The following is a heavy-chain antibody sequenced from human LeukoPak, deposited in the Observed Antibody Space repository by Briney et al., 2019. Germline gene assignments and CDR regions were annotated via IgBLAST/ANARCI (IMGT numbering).Heavy chain of an antibody. J-gene: IGHJ6*03. CDR1: GFSISSYE. D-gene: IGHD1-7*01. CDR3: ARVELAPYYYYMDV. V-gene: IGHV3-48*03. Sequence: GGSLRLSCAASGFSISSYEMNWVRQAPGKGLEWVSHISSSGSTIWYADSVKGRFTISRDNAKNSLYLQMNSLRAEDAAVYYCARVELAPYYYYMDVWGKGTTVTVSS. CDR2: ISSSGSTI.